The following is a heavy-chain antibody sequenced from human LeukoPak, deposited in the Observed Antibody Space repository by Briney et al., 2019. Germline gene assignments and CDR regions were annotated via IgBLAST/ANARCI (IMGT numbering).Heavy chain of an antibody. CDR3: ARDGDLGHAFDI. CDR2: ISYDGSNK. CDR1: GFTFSSYA. V-gene: IGHV3-30*04. Sequence: GRSLRLSCAASGFTFSSYAMHWVRQAPGKGLEWVAVISYDGSNKYYADSVKGRFTISRDNAKNSLYLQMNSLRAEDTAVYYCARDGDLGHAFDIWGQGTMVTVSS. D-gene: IGHD2-21*02. J-gene: IGHJ3*02.